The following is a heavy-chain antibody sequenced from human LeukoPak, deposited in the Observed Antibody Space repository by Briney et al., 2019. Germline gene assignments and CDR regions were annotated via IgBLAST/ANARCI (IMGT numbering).Heavy chain of an antibody. V-gene: IGHV3-21*01. CDR2: ISGRSSHI. J-gene: IGHJ4*02. CDR3: AGRVAAAFDF. D-gene: IGHD2-2*01. Sequence: GSLRLSCAASGFTFSDYSMSWVRQAPGKGLEWVSSISGRSSHIYYADSVKGRFTISRDNAKSSVYLQMNSLRVEDTAVYYCAGRVAAAFDFWGQGSLVTVSS. CDR1: GFTFSDYS.